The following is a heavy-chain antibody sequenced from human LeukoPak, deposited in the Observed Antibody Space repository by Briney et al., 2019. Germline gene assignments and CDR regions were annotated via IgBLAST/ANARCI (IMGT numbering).Heavy chain of an antibody. CDR1: GGSFSGYY. Sequence: ASETLSLTCAVYGGSFSGYYWSWIRQPPGKGLEWIGEINHSGSTNYNPSLKSRVTISVDTSKNQFSLKLSSVTAADTAVYYCARGGNWNYAFDIWGQGTMVTVSS. CDR2: INHSGST. D-gene: IGHD1-7*01. CDR3: ARGGNWNYAFDI. J-gene: IGHJ3*02. V-gene: IGHV4-34*01.